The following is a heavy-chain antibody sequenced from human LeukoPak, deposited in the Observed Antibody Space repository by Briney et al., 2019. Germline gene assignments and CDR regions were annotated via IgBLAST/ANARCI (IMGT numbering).Heavy chain of an antibody. D-gene: IGHD4-17*01. V-gene: IGHV1-3*03. CDR3: ARALYGDYFPYFDY. CDR2: INAGNGNT. J-gene: IGHJ4*02. Sequence: ASVKASCKASGYTFTSYAMHWVRQAPGQRLEWMGWINAGNGNTKYSQEFQGRVTITRDTSASTAYMELSSLRSEDMAVYYCARALYGDYFPYFDYWGQGTLVTVSS. CDR1: GYTFTSYA.